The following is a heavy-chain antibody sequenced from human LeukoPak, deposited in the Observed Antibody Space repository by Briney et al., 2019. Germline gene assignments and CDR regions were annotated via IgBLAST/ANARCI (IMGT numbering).Heavy chain of an antibody. V-gene: IGHV3-21*01. CDR1: GFTFSSYS. Sequence: PGGSLRLSCAASGFTFSSYSMNWVRQAPGKGLKWVSSISSSSSYIYYADSVKGRFTISRDNAKNSLYLQMNSLRAEDTAVYYCARVGRGVSAVAPGDYWGQGTLVTVSS. J-gene: IGHJ4*02. CDR3: ARVGRGVSAVAPGDY. CDR2: ISSSSSYI. D-gene: IGHD6-19*01.